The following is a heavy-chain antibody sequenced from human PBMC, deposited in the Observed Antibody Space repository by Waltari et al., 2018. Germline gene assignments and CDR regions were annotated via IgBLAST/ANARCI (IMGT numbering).Heavy chain of an antibody. V-gene: IGHV1-69*01. CDR2: IILSFGTA. Sequence: QVQLVQSGAEVKKPGSSVKVSCKASGGTFRSYAISWVRQAPEQGLEWMGGIILSFGTANYAQKFQGRVTITADESTSTAYMELSSLRSEDTAVYYCARVEMATITGDAFDIWGQGTMVTVSS. CDR1: GGTFRSYA. D-gene: IGHD5-12*01. J-gene: IGHJ3*02. CDR3: ARVEMATITGDAFDI.